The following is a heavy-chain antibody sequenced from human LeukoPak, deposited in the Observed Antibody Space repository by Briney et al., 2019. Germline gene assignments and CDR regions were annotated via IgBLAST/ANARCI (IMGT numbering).Heavy chain of an antibody. V-gene: IGHV3-20*01. CDR2: INWNGGST. Sequence: RPGGSLRLSCAASGFTFDDYGMSWVRQAPGKGLEWVSGINWNGGSTGYADSVKGRFTISRDNAKNSLYLQMNSLRAEDTALYHCAREDYDILTGPTEYNWFDPWGQGTLVTVSS. CDR1: GFTFDDYG. D-gene: IGHD3-9*01. J-gene: IGHJ5*02. CDR3: AREDYDILTGPTEYNWFDP.